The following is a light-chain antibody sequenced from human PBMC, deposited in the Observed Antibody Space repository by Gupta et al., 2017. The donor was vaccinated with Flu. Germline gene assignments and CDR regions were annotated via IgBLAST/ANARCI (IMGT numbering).Light chain of an antibody. CDR1: QSISSW. CDR3: QQYNTYSWT. CDR2: KAS. Sequence: DIQMTQSPSTLSASVGDRVTITCRASQSISSWLAWYQQKPGKAPKLLIYKASSLESGVPSRLSGSGSGTEMTLTISRLHPDDFATYYCQQYNTYSWTFGQGSKVEIK. J-gene: IGKJ1*01. V-gene: IGKV1-5*03.